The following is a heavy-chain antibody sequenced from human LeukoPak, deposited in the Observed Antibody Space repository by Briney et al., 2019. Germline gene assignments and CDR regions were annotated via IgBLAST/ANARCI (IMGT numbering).Heavy chain of an antibody. CDR2: IKTDGTST. J-gene: IGHJ6*03. D-gene: IGHD3-3*01. CDR3: ARGRADYDYWSGYYHYMDV. Sequence: GGSLRLSCAASGLTFSSKWMHWVRQVPGRGLVWVSRIKTDGTSTSYADSVKGRFTISRDNAKNTLYLQMNSLRAEDTAVYYCARGRADYDYWSGYYHYMDVWGRGTMVTVSS. CDR1: GLTFSSKW. V-gene: IGHV3-74*01.